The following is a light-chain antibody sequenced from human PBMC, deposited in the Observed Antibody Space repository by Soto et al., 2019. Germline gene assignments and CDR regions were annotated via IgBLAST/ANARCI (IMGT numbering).Light chain of an antibody. CDR3: QQSYSDRQT. Sequence: DIQLTQSPSSLSASVGDTVTITCRAGQTVKNYLNWYQLKPGKVSKLLIYAASSLQNWVPARFVGGASGTDFTLTIITLQPEDFATYYCQQSYSDRQTFGQGTKLDI. J-gene: IGKJ2*01. CDR2: AAS. CDR1: QTVKNY. V-gene: IGKV1-39*01.